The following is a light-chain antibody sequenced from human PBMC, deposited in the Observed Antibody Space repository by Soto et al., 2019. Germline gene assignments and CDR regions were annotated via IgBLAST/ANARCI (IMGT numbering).Light chain of an antibody. CDR3: QQYNSHWT. Sequence: EIVLTQSPATLSVSPGERATLSCRASQSVSSNSSWYQQTPGPPPRLLNFAASTRATGIPARFSSSGSGTDFTLTISSLQSDDFATYCCQQYNSHWTFGQGTKVDIK. CDR1: QSVSSN. CDR2: AAS. J-gene: IGKJ1*01. V-gene: IGKV3-15*01.